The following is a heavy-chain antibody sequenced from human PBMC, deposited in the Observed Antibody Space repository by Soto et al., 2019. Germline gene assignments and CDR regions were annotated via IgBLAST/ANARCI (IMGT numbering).Heavy chain of an antibody. J-gene: IGHJ3*02. CDR3: ARGLYYYGSSGPDDAFDI. CDR1: GYTFTSYD. CDR2: MNPNSGNT. V-gene: IGHV1-8*01. D-gene: IGHD3-22*01. Sequence: QVQLVQSGAEVKKPGASVKVSCKTSGYTFTSYDINWVRQATGQGLEWMGWMNPNSGNTGYAQKFQGRVTMPRNTSISTAYMELSSLRSEDTAVYYCARGLYYYGSSGPDDAFDIWGQGTMVTVSS.